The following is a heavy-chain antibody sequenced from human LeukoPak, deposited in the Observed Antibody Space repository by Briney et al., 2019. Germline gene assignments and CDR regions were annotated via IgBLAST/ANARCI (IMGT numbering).Heavy chain of an antibody. CDR3: LKGWELGFDAFDI. Sequence: GGSLRLSCSASGFTFSSYVMHWVRQAPGKGLEYLSSISTTGGTTYYADSVKGRFTISRDNSKNTLYLQMNVLRAEDTAVYYCLKGWELGFDAFDIWGQGTMVTVSS. D-gene: IGHD1-26*01. CDR1: GFTFSSYV. J-gene: IGHJ3*02. CDR2: ISTTGGTT. V-gene: IGHV3-64D*08.